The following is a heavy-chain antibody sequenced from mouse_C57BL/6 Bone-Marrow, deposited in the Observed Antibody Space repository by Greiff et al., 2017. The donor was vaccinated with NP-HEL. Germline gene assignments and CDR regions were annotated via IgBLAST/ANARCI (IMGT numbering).Heavy chain of an antibody. CDR3: ARGRPYGNYVWDY. CDR1: GYSITSGYY. J-gene: IGHJ4*01. CDR2: ISYDGSN. Sequence: VQLQQSGPGLVKPSQSLSLTCSVTGYSITSGYYWNWIRQFPGNKLEWMGYISYDGSNNYNPSLKNRISITRDTSKNQFFLKLNSVTTEDTATYYCARGRPYGNYVWDYWGQGTSVTVSS. D-gene: IGHD2-1*01. V-gene: IGHV3-6*01.